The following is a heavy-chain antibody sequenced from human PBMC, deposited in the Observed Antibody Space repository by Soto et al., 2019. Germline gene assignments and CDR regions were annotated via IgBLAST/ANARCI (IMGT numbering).Heavy chain of an antibody. J-gene: IGHJ4*02. V-gene: IGHV1-18*01. CDR1: GYTFTSYG. CDR3: AREGWAGYSSSCYGY. Sequence: ASVKVSCKASGYTFTSYGISWVRQAPGQGLEWMGWISAYNGNTNYAQKLQGRVTMTTDTSTSTAYMELRSLRSDDTAVYYCAREGWAGYSSSCYGYWGQGTLVTVSS. CDR2: ISAYNGNT. D-gene: IGHD6-13*01.